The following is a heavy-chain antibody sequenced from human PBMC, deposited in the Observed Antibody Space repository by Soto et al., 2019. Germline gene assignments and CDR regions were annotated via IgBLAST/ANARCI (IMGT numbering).Heavy chain of an antibody. D-gene: IGHD3-9*01. J-gene: IGHJ4*02. CDR1: GFTFVRYA. V-gene: IGHV3-23*01. CDR2: ISGSGEST. CDR3: ARGDYYMMTGYSPAFDY. Sequence: PGGSLRLSCAASGFTFVRYAMNWVRQAPGKGLEWVSTISGSGESTYYADSVKDRFTISRDNSRNTLYLLMHSLRAEDTALYYCARGDYYMMTGYSPAFDYWGQGALVTVSS.